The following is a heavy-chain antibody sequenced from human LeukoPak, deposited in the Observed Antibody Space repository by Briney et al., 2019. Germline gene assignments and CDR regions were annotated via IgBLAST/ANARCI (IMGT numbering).Heavy chain of an antibody. D-gene: IGHD5-18*01. CDR1: GGSISSYY. CDR3: ARARYSYGGGYYYMDV. V-gene: IGHV4-59*12. Sequence: SETLSLTCTVSGGSISSYYWSWIRQPPGKGLEWIGYIYYSGSTYYNPSLKSRVTISVDTSKNQFSLKLSSVTAADTAAYYCARARYSYGGGYYYMDVWGKGTTVTVSS. CDR2: IYYSGST. J-gene: IGHJ6*03.